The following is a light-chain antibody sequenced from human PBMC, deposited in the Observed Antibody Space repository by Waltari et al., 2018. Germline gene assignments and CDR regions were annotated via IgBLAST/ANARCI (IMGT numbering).Light chain of an antibody. CDR2: DES. V-gene: IGLV1-51*01. CDR1: YSNIGNNH. Sequence: QSVLTQAPSVSAAPGQKVTISCSGSYSNIGNNHVSWYQLLPGAAPRLIIYDESQRHSVIDARFSGSKSGTSATLGITGLQTGDEADYYCGTWDSRLSGGLVFGGGTRLTVL. CDR3: GTWDSRLSGGLV. J-gene: IGLJ2*01.